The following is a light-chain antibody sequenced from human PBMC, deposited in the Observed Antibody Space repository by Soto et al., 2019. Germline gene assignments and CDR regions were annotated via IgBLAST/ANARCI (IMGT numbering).Light chain of an antibody. Sequence: DLQMTQSPSSLSASVGDRVTITCRTSQNISTYLNWYQQKPGKAPKLLIYAASSLQSGVPSRFSGSGSGTDFTLTISSLQPADFATYFCQQSYSTPQTFGQGTKVEIK. J-gene: IGKJ1*01. CDR1: QNISTY. CDR2: AAS. V-gene: IGKV1-39*01. CDR3: QQSYSTPQT.